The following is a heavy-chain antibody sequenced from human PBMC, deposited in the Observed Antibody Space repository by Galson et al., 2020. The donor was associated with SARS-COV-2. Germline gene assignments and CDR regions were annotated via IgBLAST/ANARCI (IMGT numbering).Heavy chain of an antibody. V-gene: IGHV3-33*01. D-gene: IGHD3-9*01. CDR3: ARGNMYYDILTGYYPNPDYYYYFGMDF. Sequence: GGSLRLSCAASGFTFSSYGMHWVRQAPGKGLEWVAVIWYDGSNKYYADSVKGRFTISRDTSKNTLYLQMNSLRAEDTAVYYCARGNMYYDILTGYYPNPDYYYYFGMDFWGQGTTVTVSS. J-gene: IGHJ6*02. CDR2: IWYDGSNK. CDR1: GFTFSSYG.